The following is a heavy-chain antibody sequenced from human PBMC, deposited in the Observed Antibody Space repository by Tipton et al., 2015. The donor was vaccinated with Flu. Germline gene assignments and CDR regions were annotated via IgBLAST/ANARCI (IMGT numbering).Heavy chain of an antibody. CDR2: ISWNSGSI. CDR1: GFTFDDYA. Sequence: SLRLSCAASGFTFDDYAMHWVRQAPGKGLEWVSGISWNSGSIGYADSVKGRFTISRDNAKNSLYLQMNSLRAEDTAVYYCARRGLGASGDRWGGVGYWGQGTLVTVSS. J-gene: IGHJ4*02. D-gene: IGHD1-26*01. CDR3: ARRGLGASGDRWGGVGY. V-gene: IGHV3-9*01.